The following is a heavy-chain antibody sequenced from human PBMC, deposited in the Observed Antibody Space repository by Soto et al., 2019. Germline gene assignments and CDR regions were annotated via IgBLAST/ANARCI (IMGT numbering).Heavy chain of an antibody. CDR1: GFIFSAYF. CDR2: ISGPGSDT. V-gene: IGHV3-23*01. CDR3: AREDGGGPFDY. J-gene: IGHJ4*02. D-gene: IGHD3-10*01. Sequence: LGSGGGPVQPGGSLRLSCEASGFIFSAYFMTRVRQAPGKGLEWVSGISGPGSDTDYADSVKGRFTISRDNSKNTLFLQMSSLRVEDTAVYYCAREDGGGPFDYWSQGTLVTVSS.